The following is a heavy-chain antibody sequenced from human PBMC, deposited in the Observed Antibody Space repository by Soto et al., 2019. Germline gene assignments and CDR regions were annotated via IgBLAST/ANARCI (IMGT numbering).Heavy chain of an antibody. J-gene: IGHJ6*02. CDR3: AREWELPNYYGMDV. Sequence: PGGSLRLSCAVSGVTVSSGKGLEWVSVIYSGGSTYYADSVKGRFTISRDNSKNTVHLQMNSLRAEDTAVYYCAREWELPNYYGMDVWGQGTTVTVSS. CDR1: GVTVS. V-gene: IGHV3-53*01. D-gene: IGHD1-26*01. CDR2: IYSGGST.